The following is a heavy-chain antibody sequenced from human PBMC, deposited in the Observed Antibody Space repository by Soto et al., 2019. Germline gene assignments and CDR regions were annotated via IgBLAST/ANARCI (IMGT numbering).Heavy chain of an antibody. D-gene: IGHD2-2*01. J-gene: IGHJ4*02. CDR1: GFTFSNYG. V-gene: IGHV3-21*01. CDR3: ARDCSSTSCYGGHFDY. CDR2: ISSSGNYM. Sequence: EVQLVESGGGLVKPGGSLRLSCAASGFTFSNYGMNWVRQAPGKGLEWVSSISSSGNYMYYADSVKGRFTISRDNAKNSLYLQMNSLRAEDTAVDYCARDCSSTSCYGGHFDYWGQGTLVTVSS.